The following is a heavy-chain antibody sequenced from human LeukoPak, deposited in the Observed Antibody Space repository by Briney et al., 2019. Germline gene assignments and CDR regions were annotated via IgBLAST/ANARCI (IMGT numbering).Heavy chain of an antibody. V-gene: IGHV4-59*01. CDR2: IYYSGST. CDR3: ARDSTYQYYYDSSGYFGAIDI. J-gene: IGHJ3*02. D-gene: IGHD3-22*01. Sequence: SETLSLTCTVSGGSISSYYWSWIRQPPGKGLEWIGYIYYSGSTNYNPSLKSRVTISVDTSKNQFSLKLSSVTAADTAVYYCARDSTYQYYYDSSGYFGAIDIWGQGTMVTVSS. CDR1: GGSISSYY.